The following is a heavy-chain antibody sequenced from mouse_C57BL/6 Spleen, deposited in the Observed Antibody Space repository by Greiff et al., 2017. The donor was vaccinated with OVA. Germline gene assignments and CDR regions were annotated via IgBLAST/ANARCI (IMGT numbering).Heavy chain of an antibody. V-gene: IGHV5-9-1*02. CDR3: TRDHPWDYAMDY. Sequence: EVQGVESGEGLVKPGGSLKLSCAASGFTFSSYAMSWVRQTPEKRLEWVAYISSGGDYIYYADTVKGRFTISRDNARNTLYLQMSSLKSEDTAMYYCTRDHPWDYAMDYWGQGTSVTVSS. CDR2: ISSGGDYI. J-gene: IGHJ4*01. CDR1: GFTFSSYA.